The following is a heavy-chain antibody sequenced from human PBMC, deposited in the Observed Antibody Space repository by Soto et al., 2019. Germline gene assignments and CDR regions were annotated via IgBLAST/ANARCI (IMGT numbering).Heavy chain of an antibody. CDR3: AKLGEIDYYYYYGMDV. CDR2: ISGSGGST. J-gene: IGHJ6*02. V-gene: IGHV3-23*01. CDR1: GFTFSSYA. D-gene: IGHD3-16*01. Sequence: GGSLRLSCAASGFTFSSYAMSWVRQAPGKGLEWVSAISGSGGSTYYADSVKGRFTISRDNSKNTLYLQMNSLRAEDTAVYYCAKLGEIDYYYYYGMDVWGQGTTVTVSS.